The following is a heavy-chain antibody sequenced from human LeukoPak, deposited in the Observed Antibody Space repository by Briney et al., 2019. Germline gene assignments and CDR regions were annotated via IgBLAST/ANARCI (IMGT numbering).Heavy chain of an antibody. V-gene: IGHV3-48*01. CDR1: GFTFSSYS. CDR2: ISSSSSTV. Sequence: GGSLRLSCAASGFTFSSYSMNWVRQAPGKGLEWVSYISSSSSTVYYADSVKGRFSISKGYAKNSLYLQMNSLRAEDTAVYFCARDAGFGGNSDYYYMDVWGKGTTVTVSS. J-gene: IGHJ6*03. D-gene: IGHD4-23*01. CDR3: ARDAGFGGNSDYYYMDV.